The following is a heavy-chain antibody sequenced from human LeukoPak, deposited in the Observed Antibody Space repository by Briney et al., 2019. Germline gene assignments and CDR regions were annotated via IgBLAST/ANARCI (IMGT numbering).Heavy chain of an antibody. CDR2: INHSGST. J-gene: IGHJ4*02. Sequence: SETLSLTCAVYGGSFSGYYWSWIRQPPGKGLEWIGEINHSGSTNYNPSLKSRVTISVDTSKNQFSLKLSSVTAADTAVYYCAGGGGIVGATNPFDYWGQGTLVTVSS. CDR1: GGSFSGYY. V-gene: IGHV4-34*01. D-gene: IGHD1-26*01. CDR3: AGGGGIVGATNPFDY.